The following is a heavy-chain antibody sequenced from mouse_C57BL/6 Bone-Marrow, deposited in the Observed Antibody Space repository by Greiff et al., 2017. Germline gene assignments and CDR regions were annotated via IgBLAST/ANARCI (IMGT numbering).Heavy chain of an antibody. J-gene: IGHJ3*01. Sequence: QVQLQQSGAELVRPGTSVKVSCKASGYAFTNYLIEWVKQRPGQGLEWIGVINPGSGGTNYNEKFKGKATLTADKSSSTAYTQLSSLTSEDSAVYFCARGGSTGFAYWGQGTLVTVSA. V-gene: IGHV1-54*01. CDR2: INPGSGGT. CDR3: ARGGSTGFAY. CDR1: GYAFTNYL. D-gene: IGHD1-1*01.